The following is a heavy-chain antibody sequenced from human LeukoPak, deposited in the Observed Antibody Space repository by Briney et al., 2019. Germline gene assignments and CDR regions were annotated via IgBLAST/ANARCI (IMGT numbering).Heavy chain of an antibody. D-gene: IGHD3-16*02. V-gene: IGHV3-74*01. Sequence: GGSLRLSCAASGFTFSSYWMHWVRQAPGKGLVWVSRINSDGSSASYADSVKGRFTISRDNAKNTLYLQMNDLKTEDTAVYYCTTVMITFGGVIPNYWCQGTLVTVSS. CDR3: TTVMITFGGVIPNY. CDR2: INSDGSSA. CDR1: GFTFSSYW. J-gene: IGHJ4*02.